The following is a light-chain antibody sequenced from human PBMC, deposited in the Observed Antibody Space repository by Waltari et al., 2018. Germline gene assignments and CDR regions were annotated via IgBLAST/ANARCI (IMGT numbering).Light chain of an antibody. CDR2: NNN. CDR3: ATWDDNLKGL. J-gene: IGLJ3*02. Sequence: QSLLTQPASASGTPGQRVTISCSGGPTHTGSNAVNWYQVVPGTAPKLLIYNNNQRPSGVPDRFSGSKSGTSASLAISGLQSDDEADYYCATWDDNLKGLFGGGTKLTVL. V-gene: IGLV1-44*01. CDR1: PTHTGSNA.